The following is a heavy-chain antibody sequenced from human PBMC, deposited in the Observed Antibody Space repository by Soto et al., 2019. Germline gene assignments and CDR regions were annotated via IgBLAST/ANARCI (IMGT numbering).Heavy chain of an antibody. D-gene: IGHD1-26*01. J-gene: IGHJ5*02. CDR2: IYPGDSDT. CDR3: ARPGARGKSNWCGP. CDR1: GYSFTSYW. V-gene: IGHV5-51*01. Sequence: PGESLTISCKGSGYSFTSYWIGWVRQMPGKGLEWMGIIYPGDSDTSYSPSFQGQVTISADTSISTAYLQWSRLKASDTAMYYCARPGARGKSNWCGPWGQGSLFTIAS.